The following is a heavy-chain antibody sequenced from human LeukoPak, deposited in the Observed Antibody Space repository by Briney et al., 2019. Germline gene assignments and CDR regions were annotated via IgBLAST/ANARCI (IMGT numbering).Heavy chain of an antibody. CDR2: TSGNGGST. Sequence: PGGSLRLSCAASGFTFSSYAMGWVRQAPGKGLEWVSATSGNGGSTYYADSVKGRFTISKDNSKNTLYLQMNSLRAEDTAVYYCAKLGQLDYWGQGTLVTVSS. CDR1: GFTFSSYA. J-gene: IGHJ4*02. CDR3: AKLGQLDY. V-gene: IGHV3-23*01. D-gene: IGHD6-6*01.